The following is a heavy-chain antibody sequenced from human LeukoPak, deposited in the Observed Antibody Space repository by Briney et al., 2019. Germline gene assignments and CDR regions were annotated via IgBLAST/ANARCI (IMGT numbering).Heavy chain of an antibody. D-gene: IGHD3-16*01. V-gene: IGHV3-23*01. CDR1: GYTFSSHG. CDR2: INGAGDNT. CDR3: AKVSVCYGCYLDY. Sequence: GGSLLLSCAASGYTFSSHGLTWVRPAPGKGLEWVSTINGAGDNTYYAETVKGRFTISRDNSKNTLYLQMHSLRAEDTAIYYCAKVSVCYGCYLDYWGQGTLVTVS. J-gene: IGHJ4*02.